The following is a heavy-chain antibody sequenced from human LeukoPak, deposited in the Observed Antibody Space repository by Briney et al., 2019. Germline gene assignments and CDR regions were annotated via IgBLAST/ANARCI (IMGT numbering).Heavy chain of an antibody. J-gene: IGHJ4*02. D-gene: IGHD2-15*01. CDR3: ARAAEFVADFDS. V-gene: IGHV3-7*03. CDR1: GFTSSSHY. CDR2: IKQDGSQK. Sequence: GGSLRLSCVASGFTSSSHYMSWVRQVPGKGLEWVANIKQDGSQKSYVDSVKGRFTISRDNAKNSLYLQMNGLRVEDTAIYYCARAAEFVADFDSWGQGTLVTVSS.